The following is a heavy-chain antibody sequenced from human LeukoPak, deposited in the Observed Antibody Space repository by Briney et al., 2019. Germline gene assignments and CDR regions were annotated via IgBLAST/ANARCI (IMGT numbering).Heavy chain of an antibody. CDR1: GGTFSSYA. D-gene: IGHD3-9*01. Sequence: ASVKVSCKASGGTFSSYAISWVRQATGQGLEWMGWMNPNSGNTGYAQKFQGRVTMTRNTSISIAYMELSSLRSDDTAVYYCARATGKDILTGRKLDNWGQGTLVTVSS. CDR3: ARATGKDILTGRKLDN. J-gene: IGHJ4*02. V-gene: IGHV1-8*02. CDR2: MNPNSGNT.